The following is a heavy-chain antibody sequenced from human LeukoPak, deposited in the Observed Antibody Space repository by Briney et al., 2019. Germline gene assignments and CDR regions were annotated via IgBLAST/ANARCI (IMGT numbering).Heavy chain of an antibody. J-gene: IGHJ6*03. V-gene: IGHV3-48*03. CDR2: ISSSGSTI. CDR1: GFTFSSYE. Sequence: GGSLRLSCAASGFTFSSYEMNWVRQAPGKGLEWVSYISSSGSTIYYADSVKGRFTISRDNAKNSLYLQMNSLRAEDTAVYYCARAGIAAAGPYYYYYMDVWGKGTTVTVSS. D-gene: IGHD6-13*01. CDR3: ARAGIAAAGPYYYYYMDV.